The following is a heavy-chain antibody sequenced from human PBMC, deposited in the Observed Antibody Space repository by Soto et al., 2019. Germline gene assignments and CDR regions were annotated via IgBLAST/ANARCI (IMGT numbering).Heavy chain of an antibody. CDR2: IYYSGNT. V-gene: IGHV4-30-4*01. J-gene: IGHJ4*02. CDR1: GGSTSSDNY. Sequence: PSETLSLTCTVSGGSTSSDNYWSWIRQPPGKGLEWIGHIYYSGNTDYNPSLKSRLAISIDTSKNQFSLKLSSVTAADTVAYFCAREGGESSDGLYYFDSWGQGSLVTVSS. D-gene: IGHD3-16*01. CDR3: AREGGESSDGLYYFDS.